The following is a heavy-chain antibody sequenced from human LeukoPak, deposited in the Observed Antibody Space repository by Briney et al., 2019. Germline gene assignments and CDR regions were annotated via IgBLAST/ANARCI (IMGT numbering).Heavy chain of an antibody. J-gene: IGHJ4*02. CDR1: GGSFSGYY. CDR2: INHSGST. Sequence: SETLSLTCAVYGGSFSGYYWSWIRQPPGKGLEWIGEINHSGSTNYNPSLKSRVTISVDTSKNQFSLKLSSVTAADTAVYYCARGRLRDYADYWGQGTLVTVSS. CDR3: ARGRLRDYADY. D-gene: IGHD4-17*01. V-gene: IGHV4-34*01.